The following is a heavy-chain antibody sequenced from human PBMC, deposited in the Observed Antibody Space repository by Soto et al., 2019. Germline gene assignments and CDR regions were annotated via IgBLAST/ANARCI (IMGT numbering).Heavy chain of an antibody. CDR2: IYHDGST. Sequence: SSETLSLTCAVSGGAISSSTWWSWVRQPPGKGLEWIGEIYHDGSTNYNPSLKSRVTVSLDKSKNHFSLKLSSVTAADTAVYYCARAYSYGLFDSWGQGTLVTVSS. D-gene: IGHD5-18*01. V-gene: IGHV4-4*02. CDR3: ARAYSYGLFDS. J-gene: IGHJ4*02. CDR1: GGAISSSTW.